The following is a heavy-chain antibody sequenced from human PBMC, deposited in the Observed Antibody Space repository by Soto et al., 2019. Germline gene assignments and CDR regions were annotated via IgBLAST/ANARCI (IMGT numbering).Heavy chain of an antibody. V-gene: IGHV1-18*04. CDR1: GYTFTNYG. D-gene: IGHD2-21*01. CDR3: ARVEYGELVYLDN. J-gene: IGHJ4*02. CDR2: ISVYNGNT. Sequence: ASVKVSCKASGYTFTNYGITWVRQAPGQGLEWMGWISVYNGNTDYEQNFQGRVAMTTDTSTSTAYMELRSLRYDDTAMYYCARVEYGELVYLDNWGQGTPVTVSS.